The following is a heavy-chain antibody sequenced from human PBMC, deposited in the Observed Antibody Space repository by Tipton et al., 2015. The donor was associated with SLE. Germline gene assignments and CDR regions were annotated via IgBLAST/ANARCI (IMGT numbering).Heavy chain of an antibody. CDR2: IYTSGST. Sequence: TLSLTCTVSGGSISSGSYYWSWIRQPAGKGLEWIGRIYTSGSTNYNPSLKSRVTISVNTSRNQFSLRLSSVTAADTAAYHCARETVGGWFDPWGQGILVTVSS. D-gene: IGHD1-26*01. J-gene: IGHJ5*02. V-gene: IGHV4-61*02. CDR3: ARETVGGWFDP. CDR1: GGSISSGSYY.